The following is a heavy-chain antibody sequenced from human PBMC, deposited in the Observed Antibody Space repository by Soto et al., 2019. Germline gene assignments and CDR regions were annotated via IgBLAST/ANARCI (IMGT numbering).Heavy chain of an antibody. D-gene: IGHD6-13*01. V-gene: IGHV1-18*01. Sequence: GASVKASCRAPGYTFAGYGIGWVRQAPGQGLEWMGWISAYHGNTNYAQKLQGRVTMTTDTSTSTAYMELRSLRSDDTAVYYCARDRLRQQLCTGYLYYYYYGMDVWG. CDR3: ARDRLRQQLCTGYLYYYYYGMDV. CDR2: ISAYHGNT. CDR1: GYTFAGYG. J-gene: IGHJ6*02.